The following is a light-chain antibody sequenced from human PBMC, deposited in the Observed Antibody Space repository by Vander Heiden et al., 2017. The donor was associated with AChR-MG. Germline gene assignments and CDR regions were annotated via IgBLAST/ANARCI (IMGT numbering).Light chain of an antibody. Sequence: PVLPQSSSASASLGSSVKLTCTLSSGHSSYIIAWHQQQPGKAPRYLMKLEGSGSYNKGSGVPDRFSGSSSGADRYLTISNLQAEDEADYYCETWDSNTRVFGGGTKLTVL. CDR1: SGHSSYI. CDR3: ETWDSNTRV. CDR2: LEGSGSY. J-gene: IGLJ2*01. V-gene: IGLV4-60*03.